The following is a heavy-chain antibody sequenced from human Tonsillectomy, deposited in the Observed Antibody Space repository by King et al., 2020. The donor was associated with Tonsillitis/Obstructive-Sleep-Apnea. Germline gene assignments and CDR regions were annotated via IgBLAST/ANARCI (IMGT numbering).Heavy chain of an antibody. V-gene: IGHV2-5*02. CDR2: IYWDDDK. CDR1: GFSLSTSGVG. Sequence: TLKESGPTLVKPTQTLTLTCTFSGFSLSTSGVGVGWIRQPPGKALEWLALIYWDDDKRYTPSLKSRLTNTKDTSKNQVVLTMTNMDLVDTATYYCAHSVLTCDYYYYMDVWGKGTTVTVSS. CDR3: AHSVLTCDYYYYMDV. J-gene: IGHJ6*03.